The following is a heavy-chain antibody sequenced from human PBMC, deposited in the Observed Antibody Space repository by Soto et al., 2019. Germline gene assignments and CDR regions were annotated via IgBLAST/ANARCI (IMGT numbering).Heavy chain of an antibody. D-gene: IGHD3-10*01. CDR2: IYYSGST. CDR1: GGSISSYY. J-gene: IGHJ5*02. CDR3: AGNMVRGVIVLWWFDP. V-gene: IGHV4-59*01. Sequence: SETLSLTCTVSGGSISSYYWSWIRQPPGKGLEWIGYIYYSGSTNYNPSLKSRVTISVDTSKNQFSLKLSSVTAADTAVYYCAGNMVRGVIVLWWFDPWGQGTLVTVSS.